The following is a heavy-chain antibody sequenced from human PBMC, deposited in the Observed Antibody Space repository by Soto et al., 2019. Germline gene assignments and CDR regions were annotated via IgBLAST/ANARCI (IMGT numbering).Heavy chain of an antibody. Sequence: QVQLVQSGAELKKPGASVKVSCKASGYTFSNYDMNWVRQATGQGPEWSGWVNPNNGDTGYAQKFQGRVTLPTDISTTTAYTELTSLRSEDTAIYYCAKVSIKGSAIDFDYWGQGTLITVSS. CDR2: VNPNNGDT. J-gene: IGHJ4*02. V-gene: IGHV1-8*01. D-gene: IGHD3-10*01. CDR3: AKVSIKGSAIDFDY. CDR1: GYTFSNYD.